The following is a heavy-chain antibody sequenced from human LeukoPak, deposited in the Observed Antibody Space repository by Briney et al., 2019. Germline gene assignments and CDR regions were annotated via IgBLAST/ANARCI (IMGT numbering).Heavy chain of an antibody. CDR3: AKDSTPAAGPFDY. CDR2: ISISGYTT. V-gene: IGHV3-23*01. Sequence: PGGSLRLSCAASGFTFSSYAMSWVRQAPGKGLEWVSSISISGYTTYYADSVKGRFTISRDNSKNTLYLEMNSLRAEDTAVYYCAKDSTPAAGPFDYWGQGTLVTVSS. CDR1: GFTFSSYA. D-gene: IGHD6-13*01. J-gene: IGHJ4*02.